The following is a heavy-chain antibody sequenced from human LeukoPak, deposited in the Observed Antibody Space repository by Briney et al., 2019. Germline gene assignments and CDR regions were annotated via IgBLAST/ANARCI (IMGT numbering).Heavy chain of an antibody. Sequence: PGGSLRLSCAASGFTFSSYAMHWVRQAPGKGLEWVAAISYDGNNKYYADSVKGRFTISRDNSKNTLYLQMNSLRAEDTAVYYCARDLHYYDSSGYSHWGQGTLVTVSS. CDR2: ISYDGNNK. CDR1: GFTFSSYA. V-gene: IGHV3-30*04. CDR3: ARDLHYYDSSGYSH. D-gene: IGHD3-22*01. J-gene: IGHJ4*02.